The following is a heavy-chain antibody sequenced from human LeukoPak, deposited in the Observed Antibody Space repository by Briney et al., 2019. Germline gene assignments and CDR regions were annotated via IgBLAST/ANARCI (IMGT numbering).Heavy chain of an antibody. Sequence: GGSLRLSCAASGFTFSSFALSGVRQGPGKGVEWVSGISGSGGSTYYPGSVECRFTISRDNSNNRLYLQMNSLRAEHTAVYYCAKDKGSGTYPLYWGQGTLVTVSS. J-gene: IGHJ4*02. CDR1: GFTFSSFA. CDR2: ISGSGGST. CDR3: AKDKGSGTYPLY. D-gene: IGHD1-26*01. V-gene: IGHV3-23*01.